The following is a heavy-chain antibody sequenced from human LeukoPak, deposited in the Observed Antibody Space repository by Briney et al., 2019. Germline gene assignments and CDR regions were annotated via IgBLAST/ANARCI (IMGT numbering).Heavy chain of an antibody. D-gene: IGHD5-18*01. CDR2: INPNSGGT. Sequence: GASVKVSCKASEYTFTSYYMHWVRQAPGQGLEWVGWINPNSGGTSYAQNFQGRVTMTRDTSISTAYMDLSRLRSDDTAVYYCAREGNTYGSNWFDLWGQGTAVTVSS. J-gene: IGHJ5*02. CDR1: EYTFTSYY. CDR3: AREGNTYGSNWFDL. V-gene: IGHV1-2*02.